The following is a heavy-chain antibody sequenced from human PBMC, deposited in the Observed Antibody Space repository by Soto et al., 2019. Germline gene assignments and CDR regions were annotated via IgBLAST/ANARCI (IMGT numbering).Heavy chain of an antibody. D-gene: IGHD3-22*01. CDR1: GGSISSYY. J-gene: IGHJ4*02. CDR3: AGLYPYESSGYHLDY. CDR2: IYYSGST. V-gene: IGHV4-59*08. Sequence: SETLSLTCTVSGGSISSYYWSWIRQPPGKGLEWIGYIYYSGSTYYNPSLRSRVTISVDTSKNQFSLKLSSVTAADTAVFYCAGLYPYESSGYHLDYWSQGTLVTVSS.